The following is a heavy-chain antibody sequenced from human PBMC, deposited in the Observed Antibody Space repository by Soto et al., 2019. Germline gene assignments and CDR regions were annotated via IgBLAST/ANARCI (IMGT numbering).Heavy chain of an antibody. V-gene: IGHV1-46*01. Sequence: VKVSCKASGYTFTTYYMHWVRQAPGQGLGWMGWINPSGGSTSYAQKFQGRVTMTRDTSTSTVYMELSSLRSEDTAVYYCAGDRYCTNGVCSSDAFDIWGQGTMVTVSS. CDR2: INPSGGST. CDR1: GYTFTTYY. J-gene: IGHJ3*02. CDR3: AGDRYCTNGVCSSDAFDI. D-gene: IGHD2-8*01.